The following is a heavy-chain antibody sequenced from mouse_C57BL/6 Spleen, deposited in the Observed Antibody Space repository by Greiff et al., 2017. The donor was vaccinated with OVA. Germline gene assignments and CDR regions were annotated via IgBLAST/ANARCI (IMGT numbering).Heavy chain of an antibody. CDR3: ARVGDYDRRSWFAY. V-gene: IGHV1-69*01. J-gene: IGHJ3*01. Sequence: QVQLQQSGAELVMPGASVKLSCKASGYTFTSYWMHWVKQRPGQGLEWIGEIDPSDSYTNYNQKFKGKSTLTVDKSSSTAYMQLSSLTSEDSAVYYCARVGDYDRRSWFAYWGQGTLVTVSA. CDR2: IDPSDSYT. CDR1: GYTFTSYW. D-gene: IGHD2-4*01.